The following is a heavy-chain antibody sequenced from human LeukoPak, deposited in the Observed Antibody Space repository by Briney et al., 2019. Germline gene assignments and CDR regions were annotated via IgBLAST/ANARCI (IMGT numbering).Heavy chain of an antibody. V-gene: IGHV4-4*07. J-gene: IGHJ2*01. CDR2: IYTSGST. CDR1: GYSISSGYY. D-gene: IGHD6-13*01. Sequence: PSETLSLTCTVSGYSISSGYYWSWIRQPAGKGLEWIGRIYTSGSTNYNPSLKSRVTMSVDTSKNQFSLKLSSVTAADTAVYYCARGPYSSSWYDSWYFDLWGRGTLVTVSS. CDR3: ARGPYSSSWYDSWYFDL.